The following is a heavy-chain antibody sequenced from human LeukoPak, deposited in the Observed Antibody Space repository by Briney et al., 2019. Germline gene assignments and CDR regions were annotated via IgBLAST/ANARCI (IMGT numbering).Heavy chain of an antibody. CDR1: GGSFSGYY. V-gene: IGHV4-34*01. CDR3: ARDGADVLLWFGESYGMDV. CDR2: INHSGST. D-gene: IGHD3-10*01. Sequence: SSETLSLTCAVYGGSFSGYYWSWIRQPPGKGLEWIGEINHSGSTNYNPSLKSRVTISVDTSKNQFSLKLSSVTAADTAVYYCARDGADVLLWFGESYGMDVWGQGTTVTVSS. J-gene: IGHJ6*02.